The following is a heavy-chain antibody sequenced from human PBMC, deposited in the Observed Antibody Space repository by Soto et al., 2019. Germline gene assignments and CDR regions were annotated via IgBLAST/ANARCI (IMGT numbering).Heavy chain of an antibody. D-gene: IGHD3-3*01. CDR1: GFTFRNYW. CDR2: VNSDGSAT. Sequence: GSLRLSCAASGFTFRNYWLHWVRQVPGRGPVWLSGVNSDGSATFYADVVKGRFTISRDNTQNTLYLQMNSLRVDDTAVYYCGSLFEFWGQGTLVTVSS. J-gene: IGHJ1*01. V-gene: IGHV3-74*01. CDR3: GSLFEF.